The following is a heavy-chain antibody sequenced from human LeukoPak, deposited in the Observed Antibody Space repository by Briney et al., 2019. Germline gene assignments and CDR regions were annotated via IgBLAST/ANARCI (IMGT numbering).Heavy chain of an antibody. J-gene: IGHJ5*02. V-gene: IGHV3-9*01. CDR3: AKDKSLHYYDTSGYRTFDP. CDR2: ISSNSSTI. Sequence: GGSLRLSCAASGFTFSDYSIHWVRQAPGKGLEWVSDISSNSSTIDYADSVKGRFTISRDNAKNSLYLQMNSLRYEDTAFYYCAKDKSLHYYDTSGYRTFDPWGQGTLVTVSS. D-gene: IGHD3-22*01. CDR1: GFTFSDYS.